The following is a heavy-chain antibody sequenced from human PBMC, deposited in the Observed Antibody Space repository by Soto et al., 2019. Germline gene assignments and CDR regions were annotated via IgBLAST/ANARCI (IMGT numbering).Heavy chain of an antibody. D-gene: IGHD1-1*01. CDR1: GYTFTSYY. V-gene: IGHV1-46*01. CDR2: INPSGGST. J-gene: IGHJ6*02. Sequence: GASVKVSCKASGYTFTSYYMHWVRQAPGQGLEWMGIINPSGGSTSYAQKFQGRVTMTRDTSTSTVYMELSSLRSEDTAVYYCARDRELEPRLPYYYHGMVVWGQGTTVTVSS. CDR3: ARDRELEPRLPYYYHGMVV.